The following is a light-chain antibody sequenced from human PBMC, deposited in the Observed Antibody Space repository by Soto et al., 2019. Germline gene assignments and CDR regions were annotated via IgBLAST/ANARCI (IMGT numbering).Light chain of an antibody. V-gene: IGKV1-5*01. CDR1: QSISSL. CDR3: QQRSYWPLT. J-gene: IGKJ3*01. CDR2: DAS. Sequence: QMTQSPPTLFASVGDRVTITCRASQSISSLFAWYQQQPEKAPKLLIDDASNLEGGVPSRCSGRRSGTDFTLTSNSQEPEDFAVYCCQQRSYWPLTFGPGTKVEIK.